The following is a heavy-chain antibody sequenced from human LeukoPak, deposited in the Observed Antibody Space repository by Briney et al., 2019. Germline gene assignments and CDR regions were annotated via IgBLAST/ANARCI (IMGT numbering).Heavy chain of an antibody. Sequence: GGSLRLSCAASGFAFSSYSMNWVRQAPGKGLEWVSSISSSSSYIYYADSVKGRFTISRDNAKNSLYLQMNSLRAEDTAVYYCARASSGWSVDYWGQGTLVTVSS. CDR2: ISSSSSYI. CDR3: ARASSGWSVDY. V-gene: IGHV3-21*01. CDR1: GFAFSSYS. D-gene: IGHD6-19*01. J-gene: IGHJ4*02.